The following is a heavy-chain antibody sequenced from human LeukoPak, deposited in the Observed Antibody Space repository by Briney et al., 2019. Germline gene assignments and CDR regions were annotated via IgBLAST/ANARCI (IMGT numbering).Heavy chain of an antibody. CDR3: AREGPRNYFGSSGPGPFDI. V-gene: IGHV1-46*01. D-gene: IGHD3-22*01. Sequence: ASVKVSCKASGYTFTRYYMHWVRQAPGQGLEWMGVINPSDRSTSYAQKFQGRVTMTRDTSTSTVYMELSSLRSEDTAVYYCAREGPRNYFGSSGPGPFDIWGQGTMVTVSS. J-gene: IGHJ3*02. CDR1: GYTFTRYY. CDR2: INPSDRST.